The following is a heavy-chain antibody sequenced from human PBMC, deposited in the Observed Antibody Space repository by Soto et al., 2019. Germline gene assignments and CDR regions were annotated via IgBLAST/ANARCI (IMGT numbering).Heavy chain of an antibody. J-gene: IGHJ4*02. CDR1: GFTFSGYW. CDR2: ITSSRGST. CDR3: AKDHVGSGGITNFDY. Sequence: GGSLRLSCAASGFTFSGYWMTWVRQAPGKGLEWVSAITSSRGSTYYADSVKGRFTISRDNSKNTLYLQMNSLRADDTAVYYCAKDHVGSGGITNFDYWGQGTLVTVSS. V-gene: IGHV3-23*01. D-gene: IGHD3-10*01.